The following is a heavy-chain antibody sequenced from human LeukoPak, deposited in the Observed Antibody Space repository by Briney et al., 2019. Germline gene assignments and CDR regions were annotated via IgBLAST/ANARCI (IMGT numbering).Heavy chain of an antibody. CDR2: ISWNSGSI. D-gene: IGHD4-17*01. J-gene: IGHJ5*02. Sequence: GGSLRLSCAAFGFTFDDYAMHWVRQAPGKGLEWVSGISWNSGSIGYADSVKGRFTISRDNAKNSLYLQMNSLRAEDTALYYCAILTTVTTEGWFDPWGQGTLVTVSS. CDR1: GFTFDDYA. CDR3: AILTTVTTEGWFDP. V-gene: IGHV3-9*01.